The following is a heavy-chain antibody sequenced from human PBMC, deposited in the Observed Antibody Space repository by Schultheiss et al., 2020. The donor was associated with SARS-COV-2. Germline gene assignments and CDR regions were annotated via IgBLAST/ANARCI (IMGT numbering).Heavy chain of an antibody. CDR2: IYYSGST. CDR1: GGSISSYY. CDR3: ARDHTYYDILTGYYYYYGMDV. V-gene: IGHV4-59*12. D-gene: IGHD3-9*01. J-gene: IGHJ6*02. Sequence: SQTLSLTCTVSGGSISSYYWSWIRQPPGKGLEWIGYIYYSGSTNYNPSLKSRVTISVDTSKNQFSLKLSSVTAADTAVYYCARDHTYYDILTGYYYYYGMDVWGQGTTVTVSS.